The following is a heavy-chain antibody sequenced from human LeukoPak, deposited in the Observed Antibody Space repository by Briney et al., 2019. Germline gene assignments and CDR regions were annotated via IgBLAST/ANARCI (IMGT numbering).Heavy chain of an antibody. Sequence: PSETLSLTCTVSGGSISSYYWSWMRQPPGKGLEWIGYIYYSGSTNYNPSLKSRVTISVDTSKNQFSLKLSSVTAADTAVYYCAAPVEADDAFDIWGQGTMVTVSS. CDR3: AAPVEADDAFDI. J-gene: IGHJ3*02. CDR2: IYYSGST. D-gene: IGHD2-15*01. CDR1: GGSISSYY. V-gene: IGHV4-59*01.